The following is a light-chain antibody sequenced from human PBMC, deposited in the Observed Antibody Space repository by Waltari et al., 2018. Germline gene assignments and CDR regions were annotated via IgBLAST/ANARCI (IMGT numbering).Light chain of an antibody. CDR3: QHYHSYPYI. CDR1: QSVLYSSNNKNY. J-gene: IGKJ2*01. CDR2: WAS. Sequence: DIVMTQSPASLAVSLGERATINCKSSQSVLYSSNNKNYLAWYQQKPGQPPKLLIYWASTRESGVPDRFSGSASGTEFTLTIDNLQADDCATYYCQHYHSYPYIFGRGTKVEI. V-gene: IGKV4-1*01.